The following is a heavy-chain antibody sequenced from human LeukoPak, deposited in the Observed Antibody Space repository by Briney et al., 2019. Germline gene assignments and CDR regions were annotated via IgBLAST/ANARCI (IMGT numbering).Heavy chain of an antibody. J-gene: IGHJ4*02. CDR3: ARALRIYYYFDY. V-gene: IGHV3-11*01. D-gene: IGHD1-26*01. CDR2: ISSSGSTV. CDR1: DFTFSDYY. Sequence: GGSLRLSCAASDFTFSDYYMSWIRQAPGKGLEWVSYISSSGSTVYYVDSVKGRFTISRDNSKNTLYLQMNSLRAEDTAVYYCARALRIYYYFDYWGQGTLVTVSS.